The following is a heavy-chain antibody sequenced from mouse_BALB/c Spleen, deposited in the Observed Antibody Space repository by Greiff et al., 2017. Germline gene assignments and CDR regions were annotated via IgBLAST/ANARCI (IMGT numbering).Heavy chain of an antibody. CDR2: IYPSDSYT. CDR1: GYTFTSYW. CDR3: TRSGYYYGSSFYYFDY. J-gene: IGHJ2*01. V-gene: IGHV1-69*02. D-gene: IGHD1-1*01. Sequence: QVQLQQPGAELVRPGASVKLSCKASGYTFTSYWINWVKQRPGQGLEWIGNIYPSDSYTNYNQKFKDKATLTVDKSSSTAYMQLSSPTSEDSAVYYCTRSGYYYGSSFYYFDYWGQGTTLTVSA.